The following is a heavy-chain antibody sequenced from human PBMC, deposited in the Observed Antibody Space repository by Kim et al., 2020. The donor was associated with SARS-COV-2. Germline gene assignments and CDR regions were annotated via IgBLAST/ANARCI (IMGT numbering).Heavy chain of an antibody. Sequence: GGSLRLSCVASGFTFSTYWMHWVRQTPGKGLEYVSRIKNDGSNIDYADSVKGRFTISRDNAKNTLYLQMNSLRVEDTAVYYCAKLVGDSTPGVDFWGQGT. CDR2: IKNDGSNI. J-gene: IGHJ4*02. CDR1: GFTFSTYW. CDR3: AKLVGDSTPGVDF. V-gene: IGHV3-74*01. D-gene: IGHD1-26*01.